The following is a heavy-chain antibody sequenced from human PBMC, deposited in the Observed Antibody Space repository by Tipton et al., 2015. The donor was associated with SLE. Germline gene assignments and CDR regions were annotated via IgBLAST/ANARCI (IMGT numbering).Heavy chain of an antibody. J-gene: IGHJ6*03. CDR3: ARGILTSGRFADNYNCMDV. Sequence: TLSLTCTVSGGSISSSSYYWGWIRQPPGKGLEWIGSIYYSGSTYYNPSLKSRVTISVDTSKNQFSLKLSSVTAADTAVYYCARGILTSGRFADNYNCMDVWGKGTKVTVSS. V-gene: IGHV4-39*07. CDR2: IYYSGST. D-gene: IGHD6-19*01. CDR1: GGSISSSSYY.